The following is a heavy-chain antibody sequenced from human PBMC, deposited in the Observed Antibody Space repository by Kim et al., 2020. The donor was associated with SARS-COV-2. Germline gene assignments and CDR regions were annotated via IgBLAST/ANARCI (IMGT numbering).Heavy chain of an antibody. V-gene: IGHV1-2*02. CDR1: GYTFTGYY. D-gene: IGHD5-18*01. Sequence: ASVKVSCKASGYTFTGYYMHWVRQAPGQGLEWMGWINPNSGGTNYAQKFQGRVTMTRDTSISTAYMELSRLRSDDTAVYYCARENPRGGLQLWSRAGAFDIWGQGTMVTVSS. CDR2: INPNSGGT. CDR3: ARENPRGGLQLWSRAGAFDI. J-gene: IGHJ3*02.